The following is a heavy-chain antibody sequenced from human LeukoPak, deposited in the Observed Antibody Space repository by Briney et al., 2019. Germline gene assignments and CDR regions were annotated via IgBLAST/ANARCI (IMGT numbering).Heavy chain of an antibody. D-gene: IGHD3-9*01. V-gene: IGHV5-51*01. Sequence: GAPLQISFKVYTNGFTSYWIAGVRQMPVKGLAWMGVIYPGDSYTRYSPSFEGQVTISADKSSSTAYLQWSSLKASDTAMYYCARTYDILSGDYGTGWFDPWGQGTLVTVSS. CDR3: ARTYDILSGDYGTGWFDP. J-gene: IGHJ5*02. CDR1: TNGFTSYW. CDR2: IYPGDSYT.